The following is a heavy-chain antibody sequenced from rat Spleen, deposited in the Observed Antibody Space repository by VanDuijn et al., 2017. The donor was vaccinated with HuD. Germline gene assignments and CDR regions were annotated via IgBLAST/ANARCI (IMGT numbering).Heavy chain of an antibody. CDR3: GRSRVDYVMDA. Sequence: QVQLMESGPGLVQPSETLSLTCTVSGFSLTSYNVHWVRQPPGKGLEWMGVMWSGGSTDYNSALKARLSISRDTSKSQVFLKMNSLQTEDTATYYCGRSRVDYVMDAWGQGASVTVSS. CDR1: GFSLTSYN. D-gene: IGHD1-11*01. J-gene: IGHJ4*01. V-gene: IGHV2-45*01. CDR2: MWSGGST.